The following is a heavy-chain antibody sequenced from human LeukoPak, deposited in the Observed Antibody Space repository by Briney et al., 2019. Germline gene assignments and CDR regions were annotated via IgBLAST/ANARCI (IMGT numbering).Heavy chain of an antibody. CDR1: GFTFSSYS. CDR2: IRYDGSEK. V-gene: IGHV3-30*02. D-gene: IGHD3-3*01. Sequence: GGSLRLSCAASGFTFSSYSTPWVRQAPGKGLEWVAFIRYDGSEKYYADSVKGRFTISRDNSKNTLYLQMNRLRVEDTAVYYCAARDFWSGPASDYWGQGTLVTVSS. CDR3: AARDFWSGPASDY. J-gene: IGHJ4*02.